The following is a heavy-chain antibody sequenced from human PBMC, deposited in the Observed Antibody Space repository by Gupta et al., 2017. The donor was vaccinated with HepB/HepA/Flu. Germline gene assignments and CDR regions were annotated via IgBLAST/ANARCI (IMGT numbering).Heavy chain of an antibody. CDR2: IIPIFGTA. Sequence: QVQLVQSGAEVKKPGSSVKVSCKASGGTFSSYAISWVRQAPGQGLEWMGGIIPIFGTANYAQKFQGRVTITADKSTSTAYMELSSLRSEDTAVYYCARGTYNWNYALSAFDIWGQGTMVTVSS. CDR3: ARGTYNWNYALSAFDI. CDR1: GGTFSSYA. V-gene: IGHV1-69*06. J-gene: IGHJ3*02. D-gene: IGHD1-7*01.